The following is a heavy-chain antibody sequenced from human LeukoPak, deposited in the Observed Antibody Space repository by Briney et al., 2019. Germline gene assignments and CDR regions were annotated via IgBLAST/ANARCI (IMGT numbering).Heavy chain of an antibody. CDR2: INHGGST. J-gene: IGHJ4*02. Sequence: SETLSLTCAVFGGSFSGYYWSWIRQSPGKGLEWIGDINHGGSTNYSPSLKSRVSVASDTFKKQFSLRLTSVTAADTAVYLCARGRVTTVTSYIDYWGQGTLVTVSS. CDR1: GGSFSGYY. V-gene: IGHV4-34*01. CDR3: ARGRVTTVTSYIDY. D-gene: IGHD4-17*01.